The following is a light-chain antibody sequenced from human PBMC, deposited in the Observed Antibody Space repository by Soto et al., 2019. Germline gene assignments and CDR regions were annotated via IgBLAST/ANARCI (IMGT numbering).Light chain of an antibody. V-gene: IGKV3-20*01. Sequence: IVLTQAPGTLSLSTGERATLSCRASQSVTNDYVAWYQHKDGQAPRLLIYDASTRATGIPDRFSGSGSGPEYTLTISRLEPEDFAVYSCPQYGCSPIRFGQGTLLEIK. J-gene: IGKJ5*01. CDR1: QSVTNDY. CDR3: PQYGCSPIR. CDR2: DAS.